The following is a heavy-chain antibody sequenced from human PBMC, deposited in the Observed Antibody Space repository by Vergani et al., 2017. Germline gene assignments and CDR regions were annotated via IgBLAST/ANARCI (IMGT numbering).Heavy chain of an antibody. J-gene: IGHJ5*02. CDR1: GFTFSSYA. Sequence: EVQLVESGGGLVQPGGSLRLSCAASGFTFSSYAMSWVRQAPGKGLEWVSAISGSGGSPYYAASVKGRFTISRDNSKNTLYLQMNSLRAEDTAVYYCAKDPHSSGWYGWWFDPWGQGTLVTVSS. CDR2: ISGSGGSP. CDR3: AKDPHSSGWYGWWFDP. V-gene: IGHV3-23*04. D-gene: IGHD6-19*01.